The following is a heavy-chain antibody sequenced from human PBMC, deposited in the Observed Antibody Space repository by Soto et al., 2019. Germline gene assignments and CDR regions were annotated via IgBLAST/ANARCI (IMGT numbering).Heavy chain of an antibody. CDR3: ARGRTSGTTPPGLDYYYYMDV. D-gene: IGHD1-7*01. CDR1: GGSFSGYY. V-gene: IGHV4-34*01. CDR2: INHSGST. J-gene: IGHJ6*03. Sequence: KPSETLSLTCAVYGGSFSGYYWSWIRQPPGKGLEWIGEINHSGSTNYNPSLKSRVTISVDTSKNQFSLKLSSVTAADTAVYYCARGRTSGTTPPGLDYYYYMDVWGKGTTVTVSS.